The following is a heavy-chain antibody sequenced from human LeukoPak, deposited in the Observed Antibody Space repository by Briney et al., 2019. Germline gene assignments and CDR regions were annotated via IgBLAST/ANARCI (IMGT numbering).Heavy chain of an antibody. D-gene: IGHD3-22*01. CDR1: VCTFSIYA. V-gene: IGHV1-69*06. Sequence: SVTVSFKSSVCTFSIYAISWVRQAPGQGLEWMGRIIPIFGTANYAQKFQGRVTITADKSTSTAYMELSSLRSEDTAVYYCARDGPRYYDSSGYLTEYFQHWGQGTLVTVSS. J-gene: IGHJ1*01. CDR3: ARDGPRYYDSSGYLTEYFQH. CDR2: IIPIFGTA.